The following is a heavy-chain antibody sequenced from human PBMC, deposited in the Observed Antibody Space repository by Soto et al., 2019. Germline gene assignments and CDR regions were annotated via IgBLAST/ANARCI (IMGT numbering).Heavy chain of an antibody. D-gene: IGHD3-22*01. CDR1: GFTFSNYA. J-gene: IGHJ4*02. CDR2: IGGRATSA. Sequence: EVQLLESGGGLVQPGGSLRLSCAASGFTFSNYAMSWVRQAPGKGLEWVSGIGGRATSAYYADSVKGRFAISRDTSYNTLCLQLHSLRAEDTAVYYCAKSRYSDSGGDSYDFWGQGTLVSVSS. CDR3: AKSRYSDSGGDSYDF. V-gene: IGHV3-23*01.